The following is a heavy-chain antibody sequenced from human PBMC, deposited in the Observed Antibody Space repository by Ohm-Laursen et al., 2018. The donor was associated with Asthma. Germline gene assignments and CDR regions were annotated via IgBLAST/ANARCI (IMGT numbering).Heavy chain of an antibody. CDR1: GGSFSGYY. V-gene: IGHV4-34*01. CDR3: ARASRRVVQGVIRGFWFDP. CDR2: INHSGST. D-gene: IGHD3-10*01. Sequence: SQTLSLTCAVYGGSFSGYYWSWIRQPPGKGLEWIGEINHSGSTNYNPSLKSRVTISVDTSKNQFSLKLSSVTAADTAVYYCARASRRVVQGVIRGFWFDPWGQGTLVTVSS. J-gene: IGHJ5*02.